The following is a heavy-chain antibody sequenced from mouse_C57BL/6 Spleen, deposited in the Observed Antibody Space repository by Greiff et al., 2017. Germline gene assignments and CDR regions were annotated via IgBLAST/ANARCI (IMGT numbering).Heavy chain of an antibody. J-gene: IGHJ1*03. CDR1: GYTFTDYY. D-gene: IGHD1-1*01. CDR3: ARWGIYYYGSSIRNWYFDV. Sequence: EVQLQQSGPELVKPGASVKISCKASGYTFTDYYMNWVKQSHGKSLEWIGDLNPNNGGTSYNQKFKGKATLTVDKSSSTAYMELRSLTSEDSAVYYCARWGIYYYGSSIRNWYFDVWGTGTTVTVSS. V-gene: IGHV1-26*01. CDR2: LNPNNGGT.